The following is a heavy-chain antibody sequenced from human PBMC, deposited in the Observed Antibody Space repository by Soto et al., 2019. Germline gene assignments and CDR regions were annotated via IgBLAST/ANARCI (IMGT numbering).Heavy chain of an antibody. D-gene: IGHD3-22*01. CDR1: GFTFSDYY. CDR2: ISSSGSTI. Sequence: SLKISCAASGFTFSDYYMSWIRQAPGKGLEWVSYISSSGSTIYYADSVKGRFTISRDNAKNSLYLQMNSLRAEDTAVYYCARVGDSSGYYFIDYWGQGTLVTVSS. V-gene: IGHV3-11*01. CDR3: ARVGDSSGYYFIDY. J-gene: IGHJ4*02.